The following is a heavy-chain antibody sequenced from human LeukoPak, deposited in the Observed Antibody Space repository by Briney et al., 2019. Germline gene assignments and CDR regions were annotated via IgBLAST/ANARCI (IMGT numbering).Heavy chain of an antibody. V-gene: IGHV3-66*01. CDR2: IYSGGST. CDR1: GFTVSDNY. Sequence: PGGSLRLSCAASGFTVSDNYMSWVRQAPGKGLEWVSVIYSGGSTNYADSVKGRFTISRDNSKNTLYLQMNSLGADDTAVYYCARDPGYSYGLDYWGQGTLVTVSS. CDR3: ARDPGYSYGLDY. J-gene: IGHJ4*02. D-gene: IGHD5-18*01.